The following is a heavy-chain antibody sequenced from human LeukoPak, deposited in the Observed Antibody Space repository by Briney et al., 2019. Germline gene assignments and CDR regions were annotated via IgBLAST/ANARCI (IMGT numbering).Heavy chain of an antibody. D-gene: IGHD3-22*01. V-gene: IGHV3-7*03. CDR3: AKDSGYYFNYAFDI. CDR2: IKQDGSEK. Sequence: GGSLRLSCAASGFTFSSYWMSWVRQAPGKGLEWVANIKQDGSEKYYADSVKGRFTISRDNAKNSLYLQMNSLRAEDMALYYCAKDSGYYFNYAFDIWGQGTMVTVSS. J-gene: IGHJ3*02. CDR1: GFTFSSYW.